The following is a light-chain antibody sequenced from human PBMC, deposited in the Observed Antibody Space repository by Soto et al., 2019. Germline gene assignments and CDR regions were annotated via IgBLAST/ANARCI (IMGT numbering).Light chain of an antibody. CDR1: QSVNIY. CDR2: DAS. Sequence: EIVLTQSPATLSLSPGERAALCCRASQSVNIYLAWYQQKPGQAPRLLIYDASNRATGIPARFSGSGSGTDFTLTISSLEPEDIAVYYCQQRSNWRVTFGGGTKVDI. V-gene: IGKV3-11*01. J-gene: IGKJ4*01. CDR3: QQRSNWRVT.